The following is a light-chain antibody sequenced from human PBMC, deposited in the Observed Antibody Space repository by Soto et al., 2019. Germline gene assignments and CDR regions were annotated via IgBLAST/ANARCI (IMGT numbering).Light chain of an antibody. V-gene: IGKV1-13*02. J-gene: IGKJ1*01. CDR2: DAS. CDR1: QGISSA. Sequence: IHLTQSPSSLSASVGYRVTIACRASQGISSALAWYQQKKGKAPKLLIYDASSLESGVPSRFSGSGSGTDFNLTISSLQTEDFATYYCQQANSFPWTFGQGTKVDIK. CDR3: QQANSFPWT.